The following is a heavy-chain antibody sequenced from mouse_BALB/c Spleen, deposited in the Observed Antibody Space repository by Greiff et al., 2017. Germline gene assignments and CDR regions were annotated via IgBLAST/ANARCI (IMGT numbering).Heavy chain of an antibody. D-gene: IGHD4-1*01. CDR2: IYPGSGST. V-gene: IGHV1-77*01. CDR3: AILGPFDY. J-gene: IGHJ2*01. Sequence: QVKLKQSGPELVKPGASVKMSCKASGYTFTDYVISWVKQRTGQGLEWIGEIYPGSGSTYYNEKFKGKATLTADKSSNTAYMQLSSLTSEDSAVYFCAILGPFDYWGQGTTLTVSS. CDR1: GYTFTDYV.